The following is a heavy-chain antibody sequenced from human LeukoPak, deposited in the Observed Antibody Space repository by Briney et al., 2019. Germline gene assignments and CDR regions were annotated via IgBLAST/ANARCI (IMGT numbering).Heavy chain of an antibody. Sequence: PGGSLRLSCAASGFTFSSYGMHWVRQAPGKGLEWVAVIWYGGSNKYYADSVKGRFTISRDNSKNTLYLQMNSLRAEDTAVYYCAKAGVYAILDYWGQGTLVTVSS. CDR2: IWYGGSNK. CDR1: GFTFSSYG. J-gene: IGHJ4*02. V-gene: IGHV3-30*02. D-gene: IGHD2-8*01. CDR3: AKAGVYAILDY.